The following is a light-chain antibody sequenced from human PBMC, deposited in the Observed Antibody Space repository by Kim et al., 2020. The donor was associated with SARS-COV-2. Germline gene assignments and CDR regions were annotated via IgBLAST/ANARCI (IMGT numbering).Light chain of an antibody. CDR1: RSDVGDYDF. J-gene: IGLJ1*01. Sequence: GQSISMSCAGTRSDVGDYDFVSWYQQHPGSAPKLIIHDVNNRPSGVSDRFSGSKSGNTASLNISRLQADDEAYYSCSSYTTSNTLVLGTGTKVTV. CDR2: DVN. CDR3: SSYTTSNTLV. V-gene: IGLV2-14*03.